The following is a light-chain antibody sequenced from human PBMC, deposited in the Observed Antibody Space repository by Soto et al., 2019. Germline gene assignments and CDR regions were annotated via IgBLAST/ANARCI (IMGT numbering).Light chain of an antibody. CDR2: DAS. J-gene: IGKJ5*01. CDR3: QQRSNWPIT. Sequence: EIVLTQSPASLSLSPGERATLSCRASQSVGSQLAWYQQKPGQAPSLLIYDASNRATGIPARFTGSGSGTDFTLTISSLEPEDFAVYYCQQRSNWPITFGPGTRLEIK. V-gene: IGKV3-11*01. CDR1: QSVGSQ.